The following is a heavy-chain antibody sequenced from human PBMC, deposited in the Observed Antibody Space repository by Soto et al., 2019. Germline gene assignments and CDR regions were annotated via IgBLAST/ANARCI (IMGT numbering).Heavy chain of an antibody. J-gene: IGHJ4*02. D-gene: IGHD1-26*01. CDR2: IWYDASNK. Sequence: VQLVESGGGVVQPGRSLRLSCAASGFTFRTYGMYWVRQAPGKGLEWVAVIWYDASNKYYADSVKGRFTISRDNSENTLYLTMNSLRAEDTAVYYCARGRVDGGELDLWGQGTLVTVSS. CDR1: GFTFRTYG. CDR3: ARGRVDGGELDL. V-gene: IGHV3-33*01.